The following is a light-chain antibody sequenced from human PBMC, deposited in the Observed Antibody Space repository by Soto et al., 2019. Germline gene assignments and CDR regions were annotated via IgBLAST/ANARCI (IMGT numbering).Light chain of an antibody. J-gene: IGKJ1*01. CDR2: GAS. V-gene: IGKV3-15*01. Sequence: EIVLTQSPGILSLSPGERATLSCRASQSVNSNLAWYQQKPGQAPRLLIYGASTRATGIPARFSGSGSGTEFTLAISSLQSEDFAVYYCQQYNNWPPWTFGQGTKVDI. CDR3: QQYNNWPPWT. CDR1: QSVNSN.